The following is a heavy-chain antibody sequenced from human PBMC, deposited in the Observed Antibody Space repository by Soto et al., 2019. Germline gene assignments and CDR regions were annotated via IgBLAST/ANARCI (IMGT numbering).Heavy chain of an antibody. CDR1: GGTFSSYA. V-gene: IGHV1-69*12. Sequence: QVQLVQSGAEVKKPGSSVKVSCKASGGTFSSYAISWVRQAPGQGLEWMGGIIPIFGTTNYAQKFQGRVTITADESTSTAYMELSSLRSEDTAVYYCARDSFNDYGDHDHYFDYWGQGTLVTVSS. CDR2: IIPIFGTT. D-gene: IGHD4-17*01. J-gene: IGHJ4*02. CDR3: ARDSFNDYGDHDHYFDY.